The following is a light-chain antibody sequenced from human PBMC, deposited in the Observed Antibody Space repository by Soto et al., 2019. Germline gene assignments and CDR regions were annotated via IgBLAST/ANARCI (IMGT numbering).Light chain of an antibody. CDR3: RHYNTYSPPYT. V-gene: IGKV1-5*03. CDR1: QSISYW. J-gene: IGKJ2*01. CDR2: KAS. Sequence: DIQMTQSPSTLSASVGDRVTITCRASQSISYWLAWYQQKPGKAPNLLIYKASSLESGVPSRFSGSGSGTEFILTITSLQPDDFATYYCRHYNTYSPPYTFGQGTKLEI.